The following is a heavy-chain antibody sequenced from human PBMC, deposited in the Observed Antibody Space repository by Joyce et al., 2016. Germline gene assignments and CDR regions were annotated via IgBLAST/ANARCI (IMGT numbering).Heavy chain of an antibody. D-gene: IGHD3-22*01. CDR1: GLTLSSCS. V-gene: IGHV3-23*01. CDR3: AIDYDTSVYYYWYFDL. Sequence: EVHLLESGGGLVQPGGSLRLSCAASGLTLSSCSLSWVRQAPGKGLEWVSTIDDSGGSTYYADSVMGRFTISRDNSKNMVYLQMNSLRAEDTALYYCAIDYDTSVYYYWYFDLWGRGTLVTVSS. J-gene: IGHJ2*01. CDR2: IDDSGGST.